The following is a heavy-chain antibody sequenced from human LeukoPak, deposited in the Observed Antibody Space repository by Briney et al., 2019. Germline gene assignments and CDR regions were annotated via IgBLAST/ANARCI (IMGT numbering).Heavy chain of an antibody. V-gene: IGHV3-23*01. D-gene: IGHD3-22*01. J-gene: IGHJ4*02. CDR3: AKVEESYYYDSSGYYFDY. CDR1: GFTFSSYA. Sequence: GGSLRLSCATSGFTFSSYAMGWVRQAPGKGLEWVSDISSSDGSTYYADSVKGRFTISRDNSKNTLYLQMNSLRAEDTAVYYCAKVEESYYYDSSGYYFDYWGQGTLVTVSS. CDR2: ISSSDGST.